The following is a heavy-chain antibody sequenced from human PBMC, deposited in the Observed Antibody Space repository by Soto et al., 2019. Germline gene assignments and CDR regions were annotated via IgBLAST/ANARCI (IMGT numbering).Heavy chain of an antibody. CDR1: GFDASVNF. Sequence: EVQLVESGGTLVQPGGSLKLSCAASGFDASVNFMTWVRQAPGKGLEWVSAINNAGTTFYADSVKGRFTISRDDSKNTLFLQMNSLRVEHTAMYYCVRENYYYGMDVWGQGTVVTVSS. V-gene: IGHV3-66*01. CDR2: INNAGTT. J-gene: IGHJ6*02. CDR3: VRENYYYGMDV.